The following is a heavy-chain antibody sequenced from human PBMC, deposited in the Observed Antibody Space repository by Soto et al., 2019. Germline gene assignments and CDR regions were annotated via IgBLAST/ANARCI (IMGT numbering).Heavy chain of an antibody. CDR3: VKERMEQYQVLPFFEY. Sequence: WGYLRLSCAASGFTFSNYGMHWVRQAPGKGLEWVAVISYDGSNKYYADSVKGRFTISRDNSKNTLYLQMNSLKAEDTAIYYCVKERMEQYQVLPFFEYWGQGTQVTGSS. CDR1: GFTFSNYG. J-gene: IGHJ4*02. V-gene: IGHV3-30*18. D-gene: IGHD2-2*01. CDR2: ISYDGSNK.